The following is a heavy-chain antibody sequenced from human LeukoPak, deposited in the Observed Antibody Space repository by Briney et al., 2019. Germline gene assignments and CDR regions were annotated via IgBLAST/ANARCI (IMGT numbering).Heavy chain of an antibody. CDR3: ALGAVAGNFDY. Sequence: ASVKVFCKASGYTFTSYGISWVRQAPGQGLEWMGWVSAYNGNTNYAQKLQGRVTMTTDTSTSTAYMELRSLRSDDTAVYYCALGAVAGNFDYWGQGTLVTVSS. D-gene: IGHD6-19*01. V-gene: IGHV1-18*01. CDR2: VSAYNGNT. CDR1: GYTFTSYG. J-gene: IGHJ4*02.